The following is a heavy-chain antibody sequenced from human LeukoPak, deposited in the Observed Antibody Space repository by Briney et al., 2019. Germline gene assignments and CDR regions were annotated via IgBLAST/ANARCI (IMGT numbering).Heavy chain of an antibody. CDR1: GGSISSYY. CDR2: IYYSGST. CDR3: ARQQAGGYFDY. Sequence: SETLSLTCTVSGGSISSYYWSWIRQPPGKGLEWIGYIYYSGSTNYNPSLKSRVTISVDTSKNQFSLKLSSVTAADTAVYYCARQQAGGYFDYWGQGTLVTVSS. V-gene: IGHV4-59*08. J-gene: IGHJ4*02. D-gene: IGHD3-22*01.